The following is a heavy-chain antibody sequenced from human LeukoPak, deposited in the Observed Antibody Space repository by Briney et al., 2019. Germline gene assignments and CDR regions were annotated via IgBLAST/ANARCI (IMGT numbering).Heavy chain of an antibody. J-gene: IGHJ6*02. D-gene: IGHD2-2*01. CDR2: IYYSGST. V-gene: IGHV4-59*12. CDR1: GGSISSYY. Sequence: MSSETLSLTCTVSGGSISSYYWSWIRQPPGKGLEWIGYIYYSGSTNYNPSLKSRVTISVDTSKNQFSLKLSSVTAADTAVYYCARLRGTSKTYYYYGMDVWGQGTTVTVSS. CDR3: ARLRGTSKTYYYYGMDV.